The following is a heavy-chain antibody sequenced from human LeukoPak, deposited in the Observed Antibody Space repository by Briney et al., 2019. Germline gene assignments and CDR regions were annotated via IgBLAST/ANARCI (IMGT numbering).Heavy chain of an antibody. D-gene: IGHD3-16*01. CDR1: GFTFETYH. CDR3: ARKRLADLGDDTSFGGTPFDS. CDR2: ITSGGGVI. Sequence: GGSLRLSCVASGFTFETYHMNWVRQAPGKGLEWLSGITSGGGVIYYADSVKGRFTISRDDATNSVFLQKSGLTVADTAVYYCARKRLADLGDDTSFGGTPFDSWGQGTLVIVSS. V-gene: IGHV3-48*03. J-gene: IGHJ4*02.